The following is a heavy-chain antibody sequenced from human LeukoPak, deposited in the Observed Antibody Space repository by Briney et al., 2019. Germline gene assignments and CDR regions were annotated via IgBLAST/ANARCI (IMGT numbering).Heavy chain of an antibody. CDR2: ISSSGSTI. CDR1: GFTVNTNC. CDR3: ASGSDGSGTHPLYYYYGMDV. Sequence: GGSLRLSCAVSGFTVNTNCFNWVRQAPGKGLEWVSYISSSGSTIYYADSVKGRFTISRDNAKNSLYLQMNSLRAEDTAVYYCASGSDGSGTHPLYYYYGMDVWGQGTTVTVSS. V-gene: IGHV3-11*01. J-gene: IGHJ6*02. D-gene: IGHD3-10*01.